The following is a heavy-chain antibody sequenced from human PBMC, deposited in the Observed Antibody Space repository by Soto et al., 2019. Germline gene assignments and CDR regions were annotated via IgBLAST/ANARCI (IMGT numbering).Heavy chain of an antibody. CDR3: ARHTRNQFDP. Sequence: SETLSLTCTVSGDSMTSSSYYWGWIRQPPGKGLEWFGSIYYSERTSYNSGSTYYSPSLKSRVTISGDTSKSQLSLQLSSVTAADTAVYYCARHTRNQFDPWGQGTLVTVSS. CDR1: GDSMTSSSYY. CDR2: IYYSERTSYNSGST. V-gene: IGHV4-39*01. J-gene: IGHJ5*02.